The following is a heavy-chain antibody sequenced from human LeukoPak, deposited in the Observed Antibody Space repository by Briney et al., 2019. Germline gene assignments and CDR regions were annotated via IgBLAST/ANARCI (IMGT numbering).Heavy chain of an antibody. CDR3: ANDMTGFYDY. Sequence: GSLRLSCAASGFTFSRFWFHWVRQVPGKGLVWVSRINPDASVTTYADSVKGRFTISRDNTKNTLYLQMNSLTVEDTALYYCANDMTGFYDYWGQGALVTVSS. CDR2: INPDASVT. D-gene: IGHD3-9*01. CDR1: GFTFSRFW. J-gene: IGHJ4*02. V-gene: IGHV3-74*01.